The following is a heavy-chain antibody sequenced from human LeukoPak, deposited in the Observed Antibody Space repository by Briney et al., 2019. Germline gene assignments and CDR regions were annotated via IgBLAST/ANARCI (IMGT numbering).Heavy chain of an antibody. V-gene: IGHV4-34*01. CDR2: INDSGST. D-gene: IGHD2-2*01. CDR3: ARGRKYCSSTSCYRRSAAFDI. CDR1: GGSFSGYY. J-gene: IGHJ3*02. Sequence: SETLSLTCAVYGGSFSGYYWSWIRQPPGKGLEWIGEINDSGSTNYNPSLKSRVTISVDTSKNQFSLKLSSVTAADTAVYYYARGRKYCSSTSCYRRSAAFDIWGQGTMVTVSS.